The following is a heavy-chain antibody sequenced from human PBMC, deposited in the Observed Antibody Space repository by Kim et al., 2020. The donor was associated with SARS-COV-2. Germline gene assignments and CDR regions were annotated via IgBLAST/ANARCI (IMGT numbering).Heavy chain of an antibody. V-gene: IGHV4-34*01. Sequence: PSLKSRVTISVDTSKNQFSLKLSSVTAADTAVYYCARGPRSSWYLYKFDPWGQGTLVTVSS. CDR3: ARGPRSSWYLYKFDP. D-gene: IGHD6-13*01. J-gene: IGHJ5*02.